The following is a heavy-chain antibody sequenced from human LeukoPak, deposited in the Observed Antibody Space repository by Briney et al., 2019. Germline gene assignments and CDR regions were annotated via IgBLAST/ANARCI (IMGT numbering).Heavy chain of an antibody. Sequence: GESLKISCMGSGYSFTSYWIGWVRQMPGKGLEWMGTIYPGDSDARYSPSFQGQVTISVDKSISTAYLRWSSLKASDTAMYYCARRGRYCSSTTCYFSYRGQGTLVTVSS. D-gene: IGHD2-2*01. J-gene: IGHJ4*02. CDR1: GYSFTSYW. CDR2: IYPGDSDA. CDR3: ARRGRYCSSTTCYFSY. V-gene: IGHV5-51*01.